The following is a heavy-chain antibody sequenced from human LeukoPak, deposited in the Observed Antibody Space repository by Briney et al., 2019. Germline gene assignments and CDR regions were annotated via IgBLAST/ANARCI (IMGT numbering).Heavy chain of an antibody. Sequence: PSETLSLTCTVSGGSISSYYWSWIRQPPGKRLEWIGHIYYSGSTNYNPSLKSRVTISVDTSKNQFSLKLSSVTAADTAVYYCTSRSSIWSGYQDTLYYFDSWGQGTLVTVSS. CDR2: IYYSGST. D-gene: IGHD3-3*01. J-gene: IGHJ4*02. CDR3: TSRSSIWSGYQDTLYYFDS. CDR1: GGSISSYY. V-gene: IGHV4-59*01.